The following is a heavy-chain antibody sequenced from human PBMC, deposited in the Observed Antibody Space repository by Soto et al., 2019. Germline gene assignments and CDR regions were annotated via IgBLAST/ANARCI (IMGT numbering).Heavy chain of an antibody. CDR3: ARDRYYGSGWRRFDP. CDR1: GGSISSSNW. J-gene: IGHJ5*02. CDR2: IYHSGST. D-gene: IGHD3-10*01. V-gene: IGHV4-4*02. Sequence: QVQLQESGPGLVKPSGTLSLTCAVSGGSISSSNWWSWVRQPPGKGLEWIGEIYHSGSTNYNPSLKSRVTISLDKAKTLFSLKLSAVTAAGTAVDYCARDRYYGSGWRRFDPWGQGTLFTVSS.